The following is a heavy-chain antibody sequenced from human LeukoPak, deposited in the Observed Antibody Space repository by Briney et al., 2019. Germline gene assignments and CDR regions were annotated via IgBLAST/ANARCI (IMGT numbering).Heavy chain of an antibody. V-gene: IGHV4-59*01. CDR3: ARSKYSGSYYFDY. D-gene: IGHD1-26*01. J-gene: IGHJ4*02. CDR2: IYYSGST. CDR1: GGSISSYY. Sequence: KTSETLSLTCTVSGGSISSYYWSWIRQPPGKGLEWIGYIYYSGSTNYNPSLKSRVTISVDTSKNQFSLKLSSVTAADTAVYYCARSKYSGSYYFDYWGQGTLVTVSS.